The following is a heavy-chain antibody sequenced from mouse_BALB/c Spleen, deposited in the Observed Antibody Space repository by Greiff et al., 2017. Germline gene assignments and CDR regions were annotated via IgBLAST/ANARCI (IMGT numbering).Heavy chain of an antibody. J-gene: IGHJ4*01. CDR2: IHYSGST. CDR3: ASKGIYYDYDETMDY. V-gene: IGHV3-1*02. Sequence: EVKLKESGPDLVKPSQSLSLTCTVTGYSITSGYSWHWIRQFPGNKLEWMGYIHYSGSTNYNPSLKSRISITRDTSKNQFFLQLNSVTTEDTATYDCASKGIYYDYDETMDYWGQGTSVTVSS. D-gene: IGHD2-4*01. CDR1: GYSITSGYS.